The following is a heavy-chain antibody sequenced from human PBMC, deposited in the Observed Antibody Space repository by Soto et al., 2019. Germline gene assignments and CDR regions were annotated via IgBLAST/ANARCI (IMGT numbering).Heavy chain of an antibody. D-gene: IGHD4-17*01. Sequence: ASVKVSCKASGYTFTSYDINWVRQATGQGLEWMGWMNPNSGNTGYAQKFQGRVTMTRNTSISTAYMELSSLRSEDTAVYYCARALLGEGAFDIWGQGTMVTVSS. J-gene: IGHJ3*02. CDR3: ARALLGEGAFDI. V-gene: IGHV1-8*01. CDR1: GYTFTSYD. CDR2: MNPNSGNT.